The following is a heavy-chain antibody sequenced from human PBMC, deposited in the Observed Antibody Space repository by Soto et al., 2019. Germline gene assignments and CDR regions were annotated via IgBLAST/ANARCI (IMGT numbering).Heavy chain of an antibody. V-gene: IGHV3-15*07. D-gene: IGHD3-22*01. CDR3: TTDHPFYYDGSGYDH. CDR2: IKSKIDGGTT. Sequence: PGGSLRLSCAAPGFIFSNAWMNWVRQAPGRGLEWVGRIKSKIDGGTTNYAAPVKGRFIISRDDSKNTVYLQMNNLKSEDTAVYHFTTDHPFYYDGSGYDHWGQGTLVTVSS. CDR1: GFIFSNAW. J-gene: IGHJ4*02.